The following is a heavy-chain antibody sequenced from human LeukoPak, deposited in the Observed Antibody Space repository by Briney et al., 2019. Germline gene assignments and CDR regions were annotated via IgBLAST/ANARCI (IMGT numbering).Heavy chain of an antibody. D-gene: IGHD2-15*01. CDR3: ARDLSHCSGGSCYSAHFDY. J-gene: IGHJ4*02. Sequence: GGSLRLSCVASGFTFSDYWMHWVRQASGKGLVCVSRNNTDMSSTIYTDSVKGRFTISRDNAKNTLYLQMNSLRAEDTAVYYCARDLSHCSGGSCYSAHFDYWGLGTQVTVSS. CDR2: NNTDMSST. V-gene: IGHV3-74*01. CDR1: GFTFSDYW.